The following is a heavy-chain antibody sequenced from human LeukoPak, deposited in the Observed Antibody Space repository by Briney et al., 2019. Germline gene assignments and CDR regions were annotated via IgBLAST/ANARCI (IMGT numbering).Heavy chain of an antibody. D-gene: IGHD1-26*01. CDR1: GFTFSSYG. CDR2: ISSSSSYI. CDR3: ARQSGSNALGAFDI. Sequence: GGSLRLSCAASGFTFSSYGMNWVRQAPGKGLEWVSSISSSSSYIYYADSVKGRFTISRDNAKNSLYLQMNSLRAEDTAVYYCARQSGSNALGAFDIWGQGTMVTVSS. V-gene: IGHV3-21*01. J-gene: IGHJ3*02.